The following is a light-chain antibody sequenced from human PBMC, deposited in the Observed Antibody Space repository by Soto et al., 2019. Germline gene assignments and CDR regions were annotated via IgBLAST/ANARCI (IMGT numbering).Light chain of an antibody. V-gene: IGLV2-14*01. Sequence: QSALTQPASVSGSPGQSITISCTGTSSDVGGYNYVSWCQQHPGKAPKLMIYEVSNRPSGVSNRFSGYKSGNTASLTISGLQAEDEADYYCSSYTSSSTLYVFGTGTKVTVL. CDR3: SSYTSSSTLYV. CDR1: SSDVGGYNY. J-gene: IGLJ1*01. CDR2: EVS.